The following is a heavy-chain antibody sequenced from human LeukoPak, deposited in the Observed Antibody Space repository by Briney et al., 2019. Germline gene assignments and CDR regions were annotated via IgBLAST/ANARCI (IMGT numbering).Heavy chain of an antibody. CDR2: IYYTGTT. V-gene: IGHV4-59*01. Sequence: SETLSLTCTVSGASISSYYWSWIRQPPGKGLEWIGYIYYTGTTNYNPSLKSRVSISLDTSKTQFSLKLSSVTAADTAVYYCARALYSSRRSFDYWGQGTLVTVSS. CDR1: GASISSYY. J-gene: IGHJ4*02. D-gene: IGHD6-13*01. CDR3: ARALYSSRRSFDY.